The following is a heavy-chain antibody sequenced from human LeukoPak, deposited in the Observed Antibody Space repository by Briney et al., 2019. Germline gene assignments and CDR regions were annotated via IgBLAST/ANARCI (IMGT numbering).Heavy chain of an antibody. CDR2: ISGSGGST. J-gene: IGHJ6*02. Sequence: KTGGSLRLSCAASGFTFSNAWMSWVRQAPGKGLEWVSAISGSGGSTYYADSVKGRFTISRDNSKNTLYLQMNSLRAEDTAVYYCAKDLTMVRGPYYYYGMDVWGQGTTVTVSS. CDR1: GFTFSNAW. CDR3: AKDLTMVRGPYYYYGMDV. V-gene: IGHV3-23*01. D-gene: IGHD3-10*01.